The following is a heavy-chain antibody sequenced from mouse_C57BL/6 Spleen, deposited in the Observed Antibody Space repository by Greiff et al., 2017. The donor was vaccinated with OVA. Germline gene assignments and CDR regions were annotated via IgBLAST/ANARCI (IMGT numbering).Heavy chain of an antibody. Sequence: VKLQQSGPGLVQPSQSLSITCTVSGFSLTSSGVHWVRQSPGKGLEWLGVIWSGGSTDYNAAFISRLGISKDNSKSQVFFKMNSLQADDTAIYYGARTDYYGSSSYWYFDVWGTGTTVTVSS. CDR1: GFSLTSSG. V-gene: IGHV2-2*01. J-gene: IGHJ1*03. CDR2: IWSGGST. D-gene: IGHD1-1*01. CDR3: ARTDYYGSSSYWYFDV.